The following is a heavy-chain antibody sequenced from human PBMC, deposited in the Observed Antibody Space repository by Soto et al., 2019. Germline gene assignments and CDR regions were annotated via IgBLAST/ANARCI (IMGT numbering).Heavy chain of an antibody. Sequence: QVQLVESGGGVVQPGRSLRLSCAASGFTFSSYGMYWVRQAPGKGLEWVAVISYDGSKEFYADSVKGRFTISRDNSKNTLYLQMNSLRAEDTAVYSCAKGGWQLVRYYMDVWGKGTTVTVS. CDR2: ISYDGSKE. J-gene: IGHJ6*03. CDR1: GFTFSSYG. D-gene: IGHD6-6*01. CDR3: AKGGWQLVRYYMDV. V-gene: IGHV3-30*18.